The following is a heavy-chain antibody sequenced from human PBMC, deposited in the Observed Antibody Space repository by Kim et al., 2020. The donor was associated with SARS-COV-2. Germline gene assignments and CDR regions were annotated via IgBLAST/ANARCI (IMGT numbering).Heavy chain of an antibody. J-gene: IGHJ6*02. CDR3: ARVVYCSSTSCLYGMDV. D-gene: IGHD2-2*01. CDR2: IYTSGST. V-gene: IGHV4-4*07. CDR1: GGSISSYY. Sequence: SETLTLTCTVSGGSISSYYWSWIRQPAGKGLEWIGRIYTSGSTNYNPSLKSRVTMSVDTSKNQFSLKLSSVTAADTAVYYCARVVYCSSTSCLYGMDVWGQGTTVNVSS.